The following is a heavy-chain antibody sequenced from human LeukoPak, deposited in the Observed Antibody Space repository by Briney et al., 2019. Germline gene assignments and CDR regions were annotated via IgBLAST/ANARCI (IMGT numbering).Heavy chain of an antibody. D-gene: IGHD6-19*01. Sequence: PGGSLRLSCAASGFTFSSYAMSWVRQAPGKGLEWVSAISGSGGSTYYADSVKGRFTNSRDNSKNTLYLQMNSLRAEDTAVYYCAKDLMLFGAVAGTPYYYYGMDVWGQGTTVTVSS. CDR2: ISGSGGST. CDR1: GFTFSSYA. V-gene: IGHV3-23*01. CDR3: AKDLMLFGAVAGTPYYYYGMDV. J-gene: IGHJ6*02.